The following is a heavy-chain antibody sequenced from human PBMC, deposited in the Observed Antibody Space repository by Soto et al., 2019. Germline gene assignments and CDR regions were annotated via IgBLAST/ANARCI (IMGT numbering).Heavy chain of an antibody. CDR1: GGSISSYY. D-gene: IGHD6-13*01. V-gene: IGHV4-59*01. CDR3: ARVVYSSSWYWWFDP. Sequence: NPSETLSLTCTVSGGSISSYYWSWIRQPPGKGLEWIGYIYYSGSTNYNPSLKSRVTISVDTSKNQCSLKLSSVTAADTAVYYCARVVYSSSWYWWFDPWGQGTLVTVSS. J-gene: IGHJ5*02. CDR2: IYYSGST.